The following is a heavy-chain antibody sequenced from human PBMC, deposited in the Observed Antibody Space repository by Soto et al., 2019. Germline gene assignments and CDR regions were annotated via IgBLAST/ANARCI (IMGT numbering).Heavy chain of an antibody. CDR1: DNTFSGSW. CDR2: INGDGSRI. CDR3: ARDRSYGLDV. V-gene: IGHV3-74*01. J-gene: IGHJ6*02. Sequence: EVQLVESGGGVVQPGGSLRLSCGVSDNTFSGSWMHWVRQAPGKGLVWVSHINGDGSRISYADSVKGRFTISRDNAKSALYLQMNSLRDEDTAVYYCARDRSYGLDVWGQGTTVTVSS.